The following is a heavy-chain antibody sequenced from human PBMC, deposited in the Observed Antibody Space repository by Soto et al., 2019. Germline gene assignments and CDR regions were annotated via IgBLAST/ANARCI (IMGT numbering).Heavy chain of an antibody. CDR1: GGSISSGGYY. V-gene: IGHV4-31*03. J-gene: IGHJ4*02. D-gene: IGHD4-17*01. CDR3: ARTALAPTTVTTNYFDY. CDR2: IYYSGST. Sequence: SETLSRTCTVSGGSISSGGYYWIWIRQHPGKGLEWSGYIYYSGSTYYNPSLKSRVTISVDTSKNQFSLKLSSVTAADTAVYYCARTALAPTTVTTNYFDYWGQGTLVTVSS.